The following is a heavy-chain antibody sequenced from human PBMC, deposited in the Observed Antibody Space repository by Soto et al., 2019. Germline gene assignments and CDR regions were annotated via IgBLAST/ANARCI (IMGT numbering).Heavy chain of an antibody. CDR1: GFSFSNYA. V-gene: IGHV3-23*01. CDR2: FGVDYVT. Sequence: EVQLLESGGGLIQPGGSLRLSCATFGFSFSNYAMSWVRQAPGKGLEWVSGFGVDYVTYYADSVRGRFTISRDNSKNTLYLQMNSLRAEDTALYYCAKAKGSFDHTGPDQWGQGTLVTDSS. J-gene: IGHJ4*02. CDR3: AKAKGSFDHTGPDQ. D-gene: IGHD2-8*02.